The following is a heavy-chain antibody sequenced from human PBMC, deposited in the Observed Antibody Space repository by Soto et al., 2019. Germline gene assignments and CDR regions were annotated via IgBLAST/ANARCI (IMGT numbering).Heavy chain of an antibody. D-gene: IGHD6-19*01. CDR2: INHSGST. V-gene: IGHV4-34*01. CDR1: GGSFSGYY. J-gene: IGHJ4*02. Sequence: SETLSLTCAVYGGSFSGYYWSWIRQPPGKGLEWIGEINHSGSTNYNPSLKSRVTISVDTSKNQFSLKLSSVTAADTAVYYCARERYSSGWNTEYYFDYWGQGTLVTVPS. CDR3: ARERYSSGWNTEYYFDY.